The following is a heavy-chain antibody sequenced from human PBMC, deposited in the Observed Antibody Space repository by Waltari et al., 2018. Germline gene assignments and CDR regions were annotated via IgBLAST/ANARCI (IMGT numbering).Heavy chain of an antibody. D-gene: IGHD4-17*01. V-gene: IGHV4-39*07. CDR3: ARDSTDYGDYERLFDY. J-gene: IGHJ4*02. Sequence: QLQLQESGPGLVKPSETLSLTCTVSGGSISSSSYYWGWIRQPPGKGLEWIGSIYYSGSTYSNPSLKGRVTISVDTSKNQFSLKLSSVTAADTAVYYCARDSTDYGDYERLFDYWGQGTLVTVSS. CDR2: IYYSGST. CDR1: GGSISSSSYY.